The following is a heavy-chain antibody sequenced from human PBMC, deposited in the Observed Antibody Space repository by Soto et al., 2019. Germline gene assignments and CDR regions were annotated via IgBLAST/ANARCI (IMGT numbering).Heavy chain of an antibody. CDR3: ARVPGRRFLPKYYFDY. V-gene: IGHV4-34*01. CDR1: GGSFSGYY. D-gene: IGHD3-3*01. CDR2: INHSGST. J-gene: IGHJ4*02. Sequence: QVQLQQWGAGLLKPSETLSLTCAVYGGSFSGYYWSWIRQPPGKGLEWIGEINHSGSTNYNPSLTRRVTISVDTSKNQFALKLCSVTAADTTVYYCARVPGRRFLPKYYFDYCGQGTMVIVSA.